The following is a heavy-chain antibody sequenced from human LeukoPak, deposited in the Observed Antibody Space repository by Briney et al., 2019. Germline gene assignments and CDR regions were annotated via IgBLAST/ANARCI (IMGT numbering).Heavy chain of an antibody. D-gene: IGHD6-19*01. CDR3: ARASRTLIAVAGTVHDY. Sequence: ASVKVSCKASGGTFSSYAISWVRQAPGQGLEWMGGIIPIFGTANYAQKFQGRVTITADESTSTAYMELSSLRSEDTAVYYCARASRTLIAVAGTVHDYWGQGTLVTVSS. CDR1: GGTFSSYA. J-gene: IGHJ4*02. V-gene: IGHV1-69*13. CDR2: IIPIFGTA.